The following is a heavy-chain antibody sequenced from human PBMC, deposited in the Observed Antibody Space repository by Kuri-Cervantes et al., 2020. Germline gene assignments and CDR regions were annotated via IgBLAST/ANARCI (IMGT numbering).Heavy chain of an antibody. CDR3: ARVHYDFWSGPTDY. J-gene: IGHJ4*02. D-gene: IGHD3-3*01. V-gene: IGHV1-18*01. CDR1: GYTLTSYG. Sequence: ASVKVSCKASGYTLTSYGISWVRQAPGQGLEWMGWISAYNGNTNYAQKLQGRVTMTTDTSTSTAYMELRSLRSDDTAVYYCARVHYDFWSGPTDYWGQGTLVTV. CDR2: ISAYNGNT.